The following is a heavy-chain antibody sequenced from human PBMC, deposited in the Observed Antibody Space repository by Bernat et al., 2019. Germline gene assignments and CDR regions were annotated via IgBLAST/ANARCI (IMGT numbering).Heavy chain of an antibody. D-gene: IGHD3-3*02. CDR3: ARGGAVLAVEYYYYMDV. Sequence: QVQLVESGGGVVQPGRSLRLSCAASGFTFSSYGMHWVRQAPGKGLEWVAVIWYDGSNKYYADSVKGRFTISRDNSKNTLYLQMNSLRAEDTAVYYCARGGAVLAVEYYYYMDVWGKGTTVTVSS. CDR2: IWYDGSNK. V-gene: IGHV3-30*19. J-gene: IGHJ6*03. CDR1: GFTFSSYG.